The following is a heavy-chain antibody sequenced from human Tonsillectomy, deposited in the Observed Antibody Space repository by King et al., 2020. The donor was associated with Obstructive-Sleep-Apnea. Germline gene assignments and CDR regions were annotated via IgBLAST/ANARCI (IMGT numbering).Heavy chain of an antibody. CDR2: INNSGGSR. D-gene: IGHD3-3*01. J-gene: IGHJ6*02. CDR1: GFTFSSYA. CDR3: AKGLFGTTHNFYGMDV. V-gene: IGHV3-23*04. Sequence: EVQLVESGGGLVQPGGSLRLSCAASGFTFSSYAMSWVRQAPGKGLEWVSTINNSGGSRYYADSVKGRFIISRDNSMNTLYLLMNRLRAEDTAIYYCAKGLFGTTHNFYGMDVWGQGTTVTVSS.